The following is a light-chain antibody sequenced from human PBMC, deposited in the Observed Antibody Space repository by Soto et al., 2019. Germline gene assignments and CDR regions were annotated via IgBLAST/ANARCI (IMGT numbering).Light chain of an antibody. CDR1: QNVGSH. CDR2: GAS. CDR3: QQYYNWPPLT. Sequence: EILMTQSPATLSVSPGERATLSCRASQNVGSHVAWYQQKPGQAPRLFIYGASTRATGIPARFSGSGSGTEFTLTNSSLQSEDVAIYYCQQYYNWPPLTFGGGTKVEIQ. J-gene: IGKJ4*01. V-gene: IGKV3-15*01.